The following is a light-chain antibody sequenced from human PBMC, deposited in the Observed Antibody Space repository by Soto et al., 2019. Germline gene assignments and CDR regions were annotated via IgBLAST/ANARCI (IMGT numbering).Light chain of an antibody. CDR2: QNS. CDR3: QAWDSSPVV. J-gene: IGLJ2*01. CDR1: KLGDKY. Sequence: SYELTQPPSVSVSPGQTASITCSGDKLGDKYACWYQQKPGQSPVLVIYQNSKRPSGIPERFSGSNSGNTATLTISGTQALDEADYYCQAWDSSPVVFGAGTKVPVL. V-gene: IGLV3-1*01.